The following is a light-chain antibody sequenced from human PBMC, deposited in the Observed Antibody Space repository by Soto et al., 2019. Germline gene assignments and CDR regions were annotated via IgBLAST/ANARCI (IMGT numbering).Light chain of an antibody. V-gene: IGLV2-14*01. Sequence: QSALTQPASVSGSPGHSITISCTGASSDVGGYNYVSWFQQHPGKAPKLLIYDVSNRPSGVSNRFSGSKSGNTASLTISGLQAEDEADYYCSSYTSSTTLDVFGTGTKATV. CDR1: SSDVGGYNY. J-gene: IGLJ1*01. CDR3: SSYTSSTTLDV. CDR2: DVS.